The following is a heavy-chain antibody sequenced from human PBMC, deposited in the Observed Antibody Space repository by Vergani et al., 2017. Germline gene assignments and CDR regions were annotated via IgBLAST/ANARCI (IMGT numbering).Heavy chain of an antibody. V-gene: IGHV1-58*01. J-gene: IGHJ5*02. CDR2: IVVGSGNT. CDR3: AREGGYSYGST. D-gene: IGHD5-18*01. Sequence: QMQLVQSGPEVKKPGTSVKVSCKASGFTFTSSAVQWVRQARGQRLEWIGWIVVGSGNTNYAQKFQERVTITRDMSTSTAYMELRSLRSDDTAVYYCAREGGYSYGSTWGQGTLVTVSS. CDR1: GFTFTSSA.